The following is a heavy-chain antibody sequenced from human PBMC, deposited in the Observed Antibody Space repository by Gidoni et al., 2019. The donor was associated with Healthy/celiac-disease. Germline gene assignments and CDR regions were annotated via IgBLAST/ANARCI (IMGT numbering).Heavy chain of an antibody. CDR2: INPSGGST. D-gene: IGHD5-18*01. J-gene: IGHJ4*02. CDR3: ARAGFDSYGYVYYFDY. V-gene: IGHV1-46*01. CDR1: GYTFTSYY. Sequence: QVQLVQSGAEVKKPGASVKVSCKASGYTFTSYYMHWVRQAPGQGLEWMGIINPSGGSTSYAQKFQGRVTMTRDTSTSTVYMELSSLRSEDTAVYYCARAGFDSYGYVYYFDYWGQGTLVTVSS.